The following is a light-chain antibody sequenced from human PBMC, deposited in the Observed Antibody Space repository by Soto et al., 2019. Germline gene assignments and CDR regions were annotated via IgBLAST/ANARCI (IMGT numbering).Light chain of an antibody. CDR3: QQYGSSGT. V-gene: IGKV3-20*01. J-gene: IGKJ1*01. CDR1: QSVGSNY. Sequence: EIVMTQSPATLSLSPGERATFSCRASQSVGSNYLAWYQQRPGQPPNLLIFGASHRAPDIPDRFSGSGSGTDFTLTISRLEPEDFAVYYCQQYGSSGTFGQGTKVDIK. CDR2: GAS.